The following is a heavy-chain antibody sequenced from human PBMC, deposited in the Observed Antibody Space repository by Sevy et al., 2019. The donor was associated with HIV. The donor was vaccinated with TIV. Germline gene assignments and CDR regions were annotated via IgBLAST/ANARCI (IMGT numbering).Heavy chain of an antibody. CDR1: GFTFSSYT. J-gene: IGHJ6*02. D-gene: IGHD3-16*01. CDR3: ERAHYDCGYRSSRAMDV. CDR2: ISGSGIYT. V-gene: IGHV3-21*01. Sequence: GGSLRLSCAVSGFTFSSYTMHWVRQAPGKGLGWVSGISGSGIYTYYADPVKGRFNISRDNAKNSLYLQMNSLRAEDKSVYYYERAHYDCGYRSSRAMDVWGQGTTVTVSS.